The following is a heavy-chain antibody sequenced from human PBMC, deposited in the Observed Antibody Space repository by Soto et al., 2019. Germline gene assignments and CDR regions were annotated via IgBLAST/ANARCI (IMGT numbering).Heavy chain of an antibody. CDR3: ATSRFTPLELRMDYFDY. V-gene: IGHV1-24*01. Sequence: GASVKVSCKVSVYTLTELSMHRVRQAPGKGLEWMGGFDPEDGETIYAQKFKGRVTITEDTSTDTAYMELSSLRSEDTAVYYCATSRFTPLELRMDYFDYWGQGTLVTVSS. CDR1: VYTLTELS. D-gene: IGHD1-7*01. J-gene: IGHJ4*02. CDR2: FDPEDGET.